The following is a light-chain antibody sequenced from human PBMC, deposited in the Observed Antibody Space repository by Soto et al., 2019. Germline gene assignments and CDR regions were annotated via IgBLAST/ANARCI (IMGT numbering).Light chain of an antibody. Sequence: EIVMTQSPATLSVSPGERATLXXRASQSVSSNLAWYQQKPGQAPRLXXYGASTRATGIPARFSGSGSGTEFTLTISSLQSEDFAVYYCQQYNNWPSWTFGQGTKVDIK. V-gene: IGKV3-15*01. CDR1: QSVSSN. CDR3: QQYNNWPSWT. J-gene: IGKJ1*01. CDR2: GAS.